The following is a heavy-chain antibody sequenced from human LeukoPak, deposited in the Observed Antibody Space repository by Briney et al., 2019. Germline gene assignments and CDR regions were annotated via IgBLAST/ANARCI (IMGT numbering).Heavy chain of an antibody. V-gene: IGHV3-13*04. D-gene: IGHD5-12*01. CDR1: GXAFXTYX. J-gene: IGHJ3*02. CDR3: ARGYVHAFDI. Sequence: LSGGSLRLSCAXXGXAFXTYXXXWXXXXXGXGLEWVSAIGIAGXTYYPGSVKGRFXISRENAKNSLYLQMNSLRAGDTXXYYXARGYVHAFDIWGQGTMVTVSS. CDR2: IGIAGXT.